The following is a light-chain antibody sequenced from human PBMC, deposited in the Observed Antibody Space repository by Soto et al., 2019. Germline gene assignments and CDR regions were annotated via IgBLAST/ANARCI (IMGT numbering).Light chain of an antibody. Sequence: EIVMTQSPATLSVSPGERATLSCRASQSVSSNLAWYQQQPGQAPRLLIYGAATRATAIPARFSGSGSGTEFTLTISSLPSEDFAVYYCQQYNNWWTFGQGTKVEIK. CDR2: GAA. CDR3: QQYNNWWT. J-gene: IGKJ1*01. CDR1: QSVSSN. V-gene: IGKV3-15*01.